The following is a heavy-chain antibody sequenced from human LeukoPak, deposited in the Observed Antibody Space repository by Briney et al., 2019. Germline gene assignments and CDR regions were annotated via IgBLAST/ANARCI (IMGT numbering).Heavy chain of an antibody. CDR1: GYTFTSYG. Sequence: ASVTVSYKASGYTFTSYGISWVRQARGQGREGMGWISAYNGNTNYAQKLQGRVTMTTDTSTSTAYMEVRSLRSDDTAVYYCARDSPDIVVVPAAIPDYYYYGMDVWGQGTTVTVSS. D-gene: IGHD2-2*02. V-gene: IGHV1-18*01. J-gene: IGHJ6*02. CDR2: ISAYNGNT. CDR3: ARDSPDIVVVPAAIPDYYYYGMDV.